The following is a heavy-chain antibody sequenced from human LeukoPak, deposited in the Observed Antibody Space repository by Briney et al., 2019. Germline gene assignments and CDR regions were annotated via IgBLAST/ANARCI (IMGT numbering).Heavy chain of an antibody. CDR3: ARYVVFGSGKYYFDY. CDR1: GGSISSSNYY. Sequence: SETLSLTCTVSGGSISSSNYYWSWIRQPPGKELEWIASINYGGTTYYNPSLKSRVAISVDTSKNQFSLRLSSVSAADTAVYFCARYVVFGSGKYYFDYWGQGSLVTVSS. V-gene: IGHV4-39*01. D-gene: IGHD3-10*01. J-gene: IGHJ4*02. CDR2: INYGGTT.